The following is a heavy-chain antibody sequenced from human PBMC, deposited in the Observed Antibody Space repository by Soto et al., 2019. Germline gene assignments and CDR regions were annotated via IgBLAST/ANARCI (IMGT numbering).Heavy chain of an antibody. V-gene: IGHV4-39*01. CDR2: IYYSGST. J-gene: IGHJ5*02. CDR1: GGSISSSSYY. CDR3: ARHRPSFGVAMGWFDP. Sequence: QLQLQESGPGLVKPSETLSLTCTVSGGSISSSSYYWGWIRQPPGKGLEWIGSIYYSGSTYYNPSLNSRVTISVDTSKNQFSLKLGSVTAADTAVYYCARHRPSFGVAMGWFDPWGQGTLVTVSS. D-gene: IGHD3-3*01.